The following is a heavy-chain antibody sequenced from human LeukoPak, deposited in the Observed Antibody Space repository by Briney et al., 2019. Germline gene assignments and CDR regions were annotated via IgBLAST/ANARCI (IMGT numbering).Heavy chain of an antibody. CDR2: ISGSGGST. CDR3: ARDSSVATIALGPVIDY. Sequence: GGSLRLSCAASGFTFSSYAMSWVRQAPGKGLEWVSAISGSGGSTYYADSVEGRFTISRDNSKNTLYLQMNSLRAEDTAVYYCARDSSVATIALGPVIDYWGQGTLVTVSS. J-gene: IGHJ4*02. CDR1: GFTFSSYA. D-gene: IGHD5-12*01. V-gene: IGHV3-23*01.